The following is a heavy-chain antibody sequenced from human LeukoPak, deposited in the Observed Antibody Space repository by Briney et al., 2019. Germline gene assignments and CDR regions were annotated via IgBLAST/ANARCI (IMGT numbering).Heavy chain of an antibody. CDR2: FYHSGST. V-gene: IGHV4-59*12. J-gene: IGHJ6*03. D-gene: IGHD3-10*01. CDR3: ARLLVRGVSYPYYFMDV. CDR1: GGFNTHYY. Sequence: SETLSLTCSVSGGFNTHYYWSWIRQPPGKGLEWIGYFYHSGSTNYNPSLKSRVTISVDTSKNHFSLKLSSVTAADTAVYYCARLLVRGVSYPYYFMDVWAKGTTVIVSS.